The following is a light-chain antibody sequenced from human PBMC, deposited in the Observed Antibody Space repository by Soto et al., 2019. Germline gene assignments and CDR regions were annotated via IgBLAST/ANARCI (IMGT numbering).Light chain of an antibody. Sequence: EIVLTQSPGTLSLSPGERATLSCRASQSVSSSYLAWYQQKPGQAPRLLIYGASSRATGIPDRFSGSGSGTDFTLTISRLEPEDFGVYYCQQYGSSPPNTCGQGTKLEIK. CDR1: QSVSSSY. CDR2: GAS. CDR3: QQYGSSPPNT. V-gene: IGKV3-20*01. J-gene: IGKJ2*01.